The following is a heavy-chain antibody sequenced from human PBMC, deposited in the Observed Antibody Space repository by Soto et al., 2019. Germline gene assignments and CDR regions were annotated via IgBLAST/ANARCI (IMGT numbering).Heavy chain of an antibody. J-gene: IGHJ3*02. D-gene: IGHD3-16*01. CDR1: GGTFSSYT. CDR2: IMPIFGTA. Sequence: QVLLVQSGAEVKKPGSSVKVTCKASGGTFSSYTISWVRQAPGQGLEYMGGIMPIFGTATYTQSFQDRVTITADESTSTVYMELRSMTSDDTAVYYCTRGVTANYMGGDAFEIWGQRTMVTVSS. V-gene: IGHV1-69*01. CDR3: TRGVTANYMGGDAFEI.